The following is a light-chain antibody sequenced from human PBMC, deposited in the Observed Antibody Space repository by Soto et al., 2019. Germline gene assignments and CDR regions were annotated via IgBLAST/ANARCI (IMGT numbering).Light chain of an antibody. Sequence: NFMLTQPHSVSESPGKTVTISCIGSGGSIATNYVQWYQQRPGSAPITIIYEDNQRPSGVPDRFSGSIDSSSNSASLTISGLRAEDEADYFRQFFGNQYVVFGGGTKLTVI. CDR2: EDN. CDR1: GGSIATNY. CDR3: QFFGNQYVV. V-gene: IGLV6-57*02. J-gene: IGLJ2*01.